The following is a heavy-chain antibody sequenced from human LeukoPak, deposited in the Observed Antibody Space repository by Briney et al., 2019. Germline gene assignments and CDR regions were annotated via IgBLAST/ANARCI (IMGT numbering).Heavy chain of an antibody. CDR1: GYTFTSYG. Sequence: ASVKVSCKASGYTFTSYGISWVRQAPGQGLEWMGWISAYNGNTNYAQKLQGRVTMTTDTSTSTAYMELRSLRSDDTAVYYCARDSSGSYYSRNWFDPWGQGTLVTVSS. J-gene: IGHJ5*02. D-gene: IGHD1-26*01. CDR3: ARDSSGSYYSRNWFDP. CDR2: ISAYNGNT. V-gene: IGHV1-18*01.